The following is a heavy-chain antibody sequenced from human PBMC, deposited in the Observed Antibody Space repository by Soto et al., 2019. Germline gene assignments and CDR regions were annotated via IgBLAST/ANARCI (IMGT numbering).Heavy chain of an antibody. D-gene: IGHD2-8*02. J-gene: IGHJ4*02. CDR1: GFTFSNYW. CDR3: VRSSLVVAVATREDL. Sequence: EVQLVESGGGLVQPGESLRLSCAASGFTFSNYWMHWFRQAPGKGLVWCSRTDSDGSRLTYADFVKGRFTLSRDNGKITVYLQLNSLTAEDTAVYYCVRSSLVVAVATREDLWGQGALVTVSS. V-gene: IGHV3-74*01. CDR2: TDSDGSRL.